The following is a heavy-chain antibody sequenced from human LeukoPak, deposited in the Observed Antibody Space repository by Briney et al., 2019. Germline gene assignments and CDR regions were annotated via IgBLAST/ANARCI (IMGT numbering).Heavy chain of an antibody. J-gene: IGHJ4*02. D-gene: IGHD3-3*01. CDR1: GGSFSGYY. CDR2: INHSGST. V-gene: IGHV4-34*01. CDR3: ARARRGPPDGVTIFGVVISNYFDY. Sequence: PSETLSLTCAVYGGSFSGYYWSWIRQPPGKGLEWIGEINHSGSTNYNPSLKSRVTISVDTSKNQFSLKLSSVTAADTAVYYCARARRGPPDGVTIFGVVISNYFDYWGQGTLVTVSS.